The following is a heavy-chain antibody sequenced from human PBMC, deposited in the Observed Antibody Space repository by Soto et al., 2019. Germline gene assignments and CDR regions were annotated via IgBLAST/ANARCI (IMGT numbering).Heavy chain of an antibody. D-gene: IGHD6-19*01. CDR2: IRQDGGAQ. Sequence: EEQLVESGGGLAQPGGSLRLSCVASGFTFTTYWMSWVRQAPGKGLEWVANIRQDGGAQYYVDSVKGRFTISRDNSKNTLYLQMNSLRSEDTAVYYCAREVEYTSAFGISSSFDYWGQGTLVTVSS. CDR3: AREVEYTSAFGISSSFDY. CDR1: GFTFTTYW. V-gene: IGHV3-7*01. J-gene: IGHJ4*02.